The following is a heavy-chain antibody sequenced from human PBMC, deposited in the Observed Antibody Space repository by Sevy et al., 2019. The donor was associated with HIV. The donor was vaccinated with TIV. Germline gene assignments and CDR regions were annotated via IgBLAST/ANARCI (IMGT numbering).Heavy chain of an antibody. CDR1: GFTVSSNY. CDR3: ASRHYYDSRDAFDI. Sequence: GGSLRLSCAASGFTVSSNYMSWVRQAPGKGLEWVSVIYSGGSTYYADSLKGRFTISRDNSKNTLFLQMNSLSAEDTAVYYCASRHYYDSRDAFDIWGQGTMVTVSS. CDR2: IYSGGST. D-gene: IGHD3-22*01. J-gene: IGHJ3*02. V-gene: IGHV3-66*01.